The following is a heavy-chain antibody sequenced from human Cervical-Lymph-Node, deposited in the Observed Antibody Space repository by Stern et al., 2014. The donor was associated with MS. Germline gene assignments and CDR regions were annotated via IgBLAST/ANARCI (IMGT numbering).Heavy chain of an antibody. CDR1: GFTFSSYW. J-gene: IGHJ5*02. Sequence: VQLVESGGGLVQPGGSLRLSCAASGFTFSSYWMNWVRQAPGKGLEGVANIKEDGSGTYSVDSAKGRFTISRDNAKNSLYLQMNSLRAEDTAVYYCARGSDTWGQGTLVTVSS. V-gene: IGHV3-7*01. CDR2: IKEDGSGT. D-gene: IGHD2-15*01. CDR3: ARGSDT.